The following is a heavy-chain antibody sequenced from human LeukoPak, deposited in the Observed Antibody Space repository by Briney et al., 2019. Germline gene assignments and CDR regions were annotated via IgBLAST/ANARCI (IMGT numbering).Heavy chain of an antibody. V-gene: IGHV3-48*01. Sequence: PGRSLRLSCAASGFTFSSYSMNWVRQAPGKGLEWVSYISSSSSTIYYADSVKGRFTISRDNAKNSLYLQMNSLRAEDTAVYYCARDRYNYYDSSGYLDYWGQGTLVTVSS. CDR1: GFTFSSYS. CDR2: ISSSSSTI. D-gene: IGHD3-22*01. J-gene: IGHJ4*02. CDR3: ARDRYNYYDSSGYLDY.